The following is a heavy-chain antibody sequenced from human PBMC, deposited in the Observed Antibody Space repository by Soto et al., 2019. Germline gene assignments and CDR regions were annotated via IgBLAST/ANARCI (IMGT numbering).Heavy chain of an antibody. Sequence: QVQLQQWGAGLLKPSETLSLTCAVYGESFSGYYWSWIRQPPGKGLEWIGEINHSGSTNYNPSLKSRVTISVDTSKNQFSLKLSSVTAADTAVYYCARGTPAGYGSGSYYHFDYWGQGTLVTVSS. CDR1: GESFSGYY. V-gene: IGHV4-34*01. D-gene: IGHD3-10*01. J-gene: IGHJ4*02. CDR3: ARGTPAGYGSGSYYHFDY. CDR2: INHSGST.